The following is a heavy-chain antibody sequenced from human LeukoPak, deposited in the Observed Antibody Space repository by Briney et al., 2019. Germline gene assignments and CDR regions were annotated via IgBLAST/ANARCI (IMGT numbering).Heavy chain of an antibody. J-gene: IGHJ4*02. Sequence: GGSLRLSCAASGFTFSSYGMHWVRQAPGKGLEWVAVISYDGSNKYYADSVKGRFTISRDNSKNTLYLQMNSLRAEDTAVYYCAKDRTMIVVRYYFDYWGQGTLVTVSS. CDR1: GFTFSSYG. CDR2: ISYDGSNK. CDR3: AKDRTMIVVRYYFDY. D-gene: IGHD3-22*01. V-gene: IGHV3-30*18.